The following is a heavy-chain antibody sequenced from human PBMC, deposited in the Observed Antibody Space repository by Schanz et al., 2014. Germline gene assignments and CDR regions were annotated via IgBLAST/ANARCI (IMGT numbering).Heavy chain of an antibody. Sequence: QVQLVQSGAEVKKPGASVKVSCRASGYTFTRYYMHWVRQAPGQGLEWMGIINPSGGSTDYAQKFQGRVTMTRDTSISTVYMELTRLTFDDTAIYYCARDSDVSKYNLFDSWGQGTLVTVSS. J-gene: IGHJ5*01. CDR3: ARDSDVSKYNLFDS. CDR1: GYTFTRYY. V-gene: IGHV1-46*01. CDR2: INPSGGST.